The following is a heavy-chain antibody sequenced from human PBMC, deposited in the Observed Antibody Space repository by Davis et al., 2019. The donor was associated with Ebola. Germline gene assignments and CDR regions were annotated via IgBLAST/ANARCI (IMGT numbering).Heavy chain of an antibody. V-gene: IGHV4-39*01. D-gene: IGHD6-19*01. J-gene: IGHJ4*02. CDR3: ARGRYSSGHDY. CDR2: IYYSGTT. CDR1: GGSISSSSYY. Sequence: SETLSLTCTVSGGSISSSSYYWAWIRQPPGKGLEWIGSIYYSGTTYYNPSLKSRVTISVDTSKNQFSLKLRSVTAADTAVYYCARGRYSSGHDYWGQGTLVTVSS.